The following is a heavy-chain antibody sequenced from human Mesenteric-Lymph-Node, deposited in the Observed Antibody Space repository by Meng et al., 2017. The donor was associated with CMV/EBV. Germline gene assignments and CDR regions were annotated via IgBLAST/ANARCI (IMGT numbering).Heavy chain of an antibody. V-gene: IGHV1-18*04. Sequence: FTSYGISWVRQAPGQGLEWMGWISTYNGNTNYAQKLQGRVTMTTDTSTSTAYMELRSLRSGDTAVYYCARSDPTGVPGYDLRLQHFQDWGQGTLVTVSS. CDR2: ISTYNGNT. CDR3: ARSDPTGVPGYDLRLQHFQD. D-gene: IGHD5-12*01. CDR1: FTSYG. J-gene: IGHJ1*01.